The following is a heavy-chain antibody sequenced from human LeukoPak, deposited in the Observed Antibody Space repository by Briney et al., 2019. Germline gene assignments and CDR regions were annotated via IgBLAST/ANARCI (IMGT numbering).Heavy chain of an antibody. CDR3: VRDRGDTEVTGNWFDP. V-gene: IGHV3-48*03. Sequence: PGGSLRLSCAASGFTFSGYEMNWVRQAPGKGLEWVSYISSSGSTIYYADSVKGRFTIYRDNAKNSLYLQMNSLRAEDTAVYYFVRDRGDTEVTGNWFDPWGLGTLVTVSS. D-gene: IGHD2-21*02. J-gene: IGHJ5*02. CDR2: ISSSGSTI. CDR1: GFTFSGYE.